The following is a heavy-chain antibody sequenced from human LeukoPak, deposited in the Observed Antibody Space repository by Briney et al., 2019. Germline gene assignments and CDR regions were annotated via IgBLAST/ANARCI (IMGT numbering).Heavy chain of an antibody. CDR2: IYHSGST. D-gene: IGHD3-10*01. Sequence: SQTLSLTCAVSGGSISRGGYSWSWIRQPPGKGLEWIVYIYHSGSTYYNQSLKSRVTISVDRSKNQFSLKLSSVTAADTAVYYCASHVTYYGSGSYWGYFDYWGQGTLVTVSS. J-gene: IGHJ4*02. CDR3: ASHVTYYGSGSYWGYFDY. CDR1: GGSISRGGYS. V-gene: IGHV4-30-2*01.